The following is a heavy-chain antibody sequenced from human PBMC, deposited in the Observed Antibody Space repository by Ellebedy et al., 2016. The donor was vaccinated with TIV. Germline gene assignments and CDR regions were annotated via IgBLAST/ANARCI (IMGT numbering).Heavy chain of an antibody. Sequence: GESLKISCAASGFTFSSHNMHWVRQAPGKGLEWVALISYDGSNRYYADSLKGRFTISSDNSQTTLYLQMNSLGPEDTAVYYCVRDTGKSYVHAFDYWGQGTPVTVSS. CDR1: GFTFSSHN. D-gene: IGHD5-18*01. CDR2: ISYDGSNR. J-gene: IGHJ4*02. V-gene: IGHV3-30*04. CDR3: VRDTGKSYVHAFDY.